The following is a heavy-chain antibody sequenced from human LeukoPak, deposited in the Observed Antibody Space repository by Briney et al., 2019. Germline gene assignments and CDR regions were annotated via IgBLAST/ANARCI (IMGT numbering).Heavy chain of an antibody. CDR2: ISSSGTTI. CDR1: GFTFSDYY. V-gene: IGHV3-11*04. J-gene: IGHJ4*02. Sequence: GGSLRLSCAASGFTFSDYYMSWVRQAPGKGLEWVSFISSSGTTIYYADSVKGRFTISRDNAKNSLYLQMNSLRAEDTAVYYCAREGVIIFGVLIHTPDYWGQGTLVTVSS. D-gene: IGHD3-3*01. CDR3: AREGVIIFGVLIHTPDY.